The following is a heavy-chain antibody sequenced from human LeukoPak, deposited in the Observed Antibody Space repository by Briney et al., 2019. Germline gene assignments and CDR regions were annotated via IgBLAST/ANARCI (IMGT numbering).Heavy chain of an antibody. D-gene: IGHD3-3*01. CDR2: IYYSGST. CDR1: GGSFSGYY. J-gene: IGHJ5*02. Sequence: PSETLSLTCAVYGGSFSGYYWSWIRQPPGKGLEWIGSIYYSGSTYYNPSLKSRVTISVDTSKNQFSLKLSSVTAADTAVYYCARPWSGDWFDPWGQGTLVTVSS. CDR3: ARPWSGDWFDP. V-gene: IGHV4-34*01.